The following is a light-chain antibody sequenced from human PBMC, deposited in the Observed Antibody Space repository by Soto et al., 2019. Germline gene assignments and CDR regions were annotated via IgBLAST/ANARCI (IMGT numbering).Light chain of an antibody. Sequence: EIVMTQSPATLSLSPGERATLSCRASQGVDRYLAWYQQKPVQAPRLLIYGASTRATDIPARFSGSGSGTEFTLTITNVQSEDFAVYYCQQCSDWPLFTFGQGTRLEIK. CDR1: QGVDRY. V-gene: IGKV3-15*01. CDR3: QQCSDWPLFT. J-gene: IGKJ5*01. CDR2: GAS.